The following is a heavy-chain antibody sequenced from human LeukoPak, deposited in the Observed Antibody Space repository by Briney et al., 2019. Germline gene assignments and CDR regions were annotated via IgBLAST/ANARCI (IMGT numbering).Heavy chain of an antibody. CDR1: GYTFTSYG. J-gene: IGHJ4*02. D-gene: IGHD3-22*01. CDR3: AREYDSSGYYYANFDY. V-gene: IGHV1-18*01. CDR2: ISAYNGNT. Sequence: AASVKVSCKASGYTFTSYGISWVRQAPGQGLEWMGWISAYNGNTNYAQKLQGRVTMTTDTSTSTAYMELRSLRSDDTAVYYCAREYDSSGYYYANFDYWGQGTLVTVSS.